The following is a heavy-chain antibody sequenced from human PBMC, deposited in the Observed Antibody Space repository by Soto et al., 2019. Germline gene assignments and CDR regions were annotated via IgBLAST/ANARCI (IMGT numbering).Heavy chain of an antibody. CDR3: ARHGIVVVDEYYFDY. Sequence: ASVKVSCKASGYTFTSYGISWVRQAPGQGLEWMGWISAYNGNTNYAQKLQGRVTMTTDTSTSTAYMELRSLRSDDTAVYYCARHGIVVVDEYYFDYWGQGTLVTGSS. D-gene: IGHD3-22*01. J-gene: IGHJ4*02. V-gene: IGHV1-18*01. CDR2: ISAYNGNT. CDR1: GYTFTSYG.